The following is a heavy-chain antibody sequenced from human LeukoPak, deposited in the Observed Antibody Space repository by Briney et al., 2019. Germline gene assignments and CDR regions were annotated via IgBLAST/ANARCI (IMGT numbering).Heavy chain of an antibody. V-gene: IGHV3-30*04. J-gene: IGHJ4*02. Sequence: GGSLRLSCEASGFTFSIFPMHWVRQAPGKGLEWVALISSGSEKYYADSVKGRFTISRDNSKNMLYLQMNSLRAADTAVYYCARDLEISAVYYFDSWGQGTLVIVSS. CDR2: ISSGSEK. CDR3: ARDLEISAVYYFDS. CDR1: GFTFSIFP. D-gene: IGHD3-3*01.